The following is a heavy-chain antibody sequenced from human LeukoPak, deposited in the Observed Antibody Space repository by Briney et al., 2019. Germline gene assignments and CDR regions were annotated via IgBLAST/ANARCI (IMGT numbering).Heavy chain of an antibody. J-gene: IGHJ5*02. Sequence: ASVKVSCKASGYTFTSYYMHWVRQAPGQGLEWMGIINPSGGSTSYAQKFQGRVTMTRDMSTSTVYMELSSLRSEDTAVYYCARDLVDCSGGSCYPRYWLDPWGQGTLVTVSS. CDR2: INPSGGST. CDR3: ARDLVDCSGGSCYPRYWLDP. V-gene: IGHV1-46*01. D-gene: IGHD2-15*01. CDR1: GYTFTSYY.